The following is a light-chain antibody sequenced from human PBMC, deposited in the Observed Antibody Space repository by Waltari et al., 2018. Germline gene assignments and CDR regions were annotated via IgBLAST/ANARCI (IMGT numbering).Light chain of an antibody. Sequence: EVVLTQSPATLSLSPGDRAILSCRASQSVSVYLAWYQQKGGQAPRLLIYDTSKRVPGSPDRFSGRGSGTDFTLTISNLEPEDFAIYDGQQRSDWPVTFGPGTRLDIK. CDR2: DTS. CDR1: QSVSVY. CDR3: QQRSDWPVT. V-gene: IGKV3-11*01. J-gene: IGKJ3*01.